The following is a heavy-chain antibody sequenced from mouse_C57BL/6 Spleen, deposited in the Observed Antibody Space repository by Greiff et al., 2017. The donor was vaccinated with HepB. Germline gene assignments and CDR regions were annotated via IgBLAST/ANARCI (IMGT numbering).Heavy chain of an antibody. J-gene: IGHJ4*01. CDR2: ISSGSSTI. D-gene: IGHD1-1*01. CDR1: GFTFSDYG. V-gene: IGHV5-17*01. Sequence: EVKLMESGGGLVKPGGSLKLSCAASGFTFSDYGMHWVRQAPEKGLEWVAYISSGSSTIYYADTVKGRFTISRDNAKNTLFLQMTSLRSEDTAMYYCARCYGSSYYYAMDYWGQGTSVTVSS. CDR3: ARCYGSSYYYAMDY.